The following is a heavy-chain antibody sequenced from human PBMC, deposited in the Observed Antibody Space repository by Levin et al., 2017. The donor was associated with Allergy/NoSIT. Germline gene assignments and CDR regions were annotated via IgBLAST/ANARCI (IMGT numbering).Heavy chain of an antibody. J-gene: IGHJ6*02. CDR3: ARDRAFNYYDSSDYFYGMDV. V-gene: IGHV4-31*03. D-gene: IGHD3-22*01. CDR1: GGSISIGGYY. CDR2: IDHSGNT. Sequence: SCTASGGSISIGGYYWGWIRQHPEKGLEYIGYIDHSGNTYYNPSLKSRVAISADTSKNQFSLRLSSVTAADTAVYYCARDRAFNYYDSSDYFYGMDVWGQGTTVTVSS.